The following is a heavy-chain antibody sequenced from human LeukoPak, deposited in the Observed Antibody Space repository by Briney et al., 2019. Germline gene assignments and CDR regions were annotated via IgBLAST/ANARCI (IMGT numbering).Heavy chain of an antibody. CDR3: AKDRNARIIAVAGTFSE. D-gene: IGHD6-19*01. CDR1: GFTFSSYA. V-gene: IGHV3-23*01. Sequence: GGSLRLSCAASGFTFSSYAMSWVRQAPGKGLEWVSATSGSGGSTYYADSVKGRFTISRDNSKNTLYLQMNSLRAEDTAVYYCAKDRNARIIAVAGTFSEWGQGTLVTVSS. CDR2: TSGSGGST. J-gene: IGHJ4*02.